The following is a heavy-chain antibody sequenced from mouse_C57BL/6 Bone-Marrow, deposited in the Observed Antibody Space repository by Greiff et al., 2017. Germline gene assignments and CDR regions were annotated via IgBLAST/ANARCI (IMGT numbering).Heavy chain of an antibody. CDR2: INPNNGGT. Sequence: VQLQQSGPELVKPGASVKMSCKASGYTFTDYNMHWVKQSHGKSLEWIGYINPNNGGTSYNQKFKGKATLTVNKSSSTAYMELSSLTSEDSAVYYCARRGYGSSSYAMDYWGQGTSVTVSS. CDR1: GYTFTDYN. J-gene: IGHJ4*01. V-gene: IGHV1-22*01. CDR3: ARRGYGSSSYAMDY. D-gene: IGHD1-1*01.